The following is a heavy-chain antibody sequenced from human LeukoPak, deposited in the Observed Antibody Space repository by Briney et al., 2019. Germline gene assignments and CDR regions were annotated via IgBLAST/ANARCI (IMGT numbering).Heavy chain of an antibody. D-gene: IGHD3-22*01. CDR2: ISYDGSNK. V-gene: IGHV3-30-3*01. CDR1: GFTFSSYA. CDR3: ARADNYDSSGYHDY. J-gene: IGHJ4*02. Sequence: GGSLRLSCAASGFTFSSYAMHWVRQAPGKGLEWVAVISYDGSNKYYADSVKGRFTISRDNSKNTLYLQMNSLRAEDTAVHYCARADNYDSSGYHDYWGQGTLVTVSS.